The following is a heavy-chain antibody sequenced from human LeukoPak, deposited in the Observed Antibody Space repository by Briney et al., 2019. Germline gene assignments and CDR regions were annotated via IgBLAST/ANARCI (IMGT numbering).Heavy chain of an antibody. CDR3: ATGTTGTTFDY. D-gene: IGHD4-17*01. J-gene: IGHJ4*02. Sequence: GASVKVSFKASGYTFTGYYLHWVRQAPGQGLEWMGWINPNSGGTNYAQKFQGRVTMTRDTSISTAYMELSSLRSDDTAVYYCATGTTGTTFDYWGQGTLVTVSS. V-gene: IGHV1-2*02. CDR1: GYTFTGYY. CDR2: INPNSGGT.